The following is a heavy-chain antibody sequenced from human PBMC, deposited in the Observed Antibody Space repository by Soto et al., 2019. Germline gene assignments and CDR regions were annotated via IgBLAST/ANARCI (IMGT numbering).Heavy chain of an antibody. CDR1: GYTFAGYY. J-gene: IGHJ2*01. Sequence: GASVKVSCRASGYTFAGYYLHWVRQTRGQGLEWMGWINPNTGDTNSAQAFLGRVVMTRDTSISTAYMEMSRLRSDDTAEYFCARGTKLPMHNWFFDLWGRGTVVTVSS. CDR3: ARGTKLPMHNWFFDL. D-gene: IGHD1-7*01. V-gene: IGHV1-2*02. CDR2: INPNTGDT.